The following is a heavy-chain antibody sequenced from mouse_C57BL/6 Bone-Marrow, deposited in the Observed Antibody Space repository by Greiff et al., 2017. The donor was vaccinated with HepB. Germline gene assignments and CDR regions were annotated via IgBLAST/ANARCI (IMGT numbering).Heavy chain of an antibody. CDR1: GFTFSSYA. Sequence: EVQLVESGGGLVKPGGSLKLSCAASGFTFSSYAMSWVRQTPEKRLEWVATISDGGSYTYYPDNVKGRFTISRDNAKNNLYLQMSHLKSEDTAMYYCARDPDYYGSSSWYFDVWGTVTTVTVSS. CDR2: ISDGGSYT. CDR3: ARDPDYYGSSSWYFDV. J-gene: IGHJ1*03. V-gene: IGHV5-4*01. D-gene: IGHD1-1*01.